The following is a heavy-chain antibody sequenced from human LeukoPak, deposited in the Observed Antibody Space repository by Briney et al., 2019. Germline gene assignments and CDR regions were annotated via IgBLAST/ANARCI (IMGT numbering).Heavy chain of an antibody. V-gene: IGHV1-2*02. J-gene: IGHJ4*02. CDR3: ARDEAASPLNSFDY. D-gene: IGHD6-13*01. CDR2: INPNSGST. Sequence: ASVKVSCKASAYTFTDYFMHWLRQAPGQGLDWMGLINPNSGSTKYAQKFQGRVTLSRDTSISTGYMELSSLRSDDTAVYYCARDEAASPLNSFDYWGQGTLVTVSS. CDR1: AYTFTDYF.